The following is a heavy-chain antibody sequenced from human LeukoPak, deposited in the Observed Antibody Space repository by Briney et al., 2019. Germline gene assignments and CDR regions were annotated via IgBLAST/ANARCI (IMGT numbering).Heavy chain of an antibody. CDR1: GFTFHDYG. CDR2: ISYNSGTI. Sequence: GGSLRLSCAASGFTFHDYGMHWVRQAPGKGLEWVSGISYNSGTIGYADSVKGRFTISRDNAKNSLYLQMNSLRPEDTALYYCGKVDDRGYGFGTDYWGQGTLVTVSS. V-gene: IGHV3-9*01. J-gene: IGHJ4*02. D-gene: IGHD5-18*01. CDR3: GKVDDRGYGFGTDY.